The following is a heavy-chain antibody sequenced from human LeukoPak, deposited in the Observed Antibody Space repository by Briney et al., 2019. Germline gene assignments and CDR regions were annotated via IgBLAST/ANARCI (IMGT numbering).Heavy chain of an antibody. Sequence: ASVKVSCKASGYTFTGYGISWVRQAPGQGLEWMGWISGYNGNTNYAQKLQGRVTMTTDTSTSTAYMELRSLRSDDTAVYYCARVSWELLPPDAFDIWGQGTMVTVSS. D-gene: IGHD1-26*01. V-gene: IGHV1-18*01. CDR3: ARVSWELLPPDAFDI. J-gene: IGHJ3*02. CDR2: ISGYNGNT. CDR1: GYTFTGYG.